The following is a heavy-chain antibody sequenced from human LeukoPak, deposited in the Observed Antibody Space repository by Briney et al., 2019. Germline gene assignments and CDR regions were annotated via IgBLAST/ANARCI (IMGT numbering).Heavy chain of an antibody. Sequence: ASVKVSCKTSGYDFKTSGISWVRQAPGQGLEWMGWISGHTGDTHYAKRFQGRLTLTTDTSTSTAYMELRSLRSDDTAVYYCASGYGSGSLFDYWGQGTLVTVSS. CDR3: ASGYGSGSLFDY. D-gene: IGHD3-10*01. V-gene: IGHV1-18*01. CDR1: GYDFKTSG. J-gene: IGHJ4*02. CDR2: ISGHTGDT.